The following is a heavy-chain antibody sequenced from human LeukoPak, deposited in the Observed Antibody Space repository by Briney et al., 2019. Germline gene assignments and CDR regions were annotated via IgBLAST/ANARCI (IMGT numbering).Heavy chain of an antibody. Sequence: SVKVSCKASGGTFSSYAISWVRQAPGQGREWMGGIIPIFGTANYAQKFQGRVTMTRDTPTSTVYMELSSLRSADTAVYYCARELISGDWTWDIWGQGTMVTVSS. V-gene: IGHV1-69*05. CDR2: IIPIFGTA. CDR1: GGTFSSYA. J-gene: IGHJ3*02. CDR3: ARELISGDWTWDI. D-gene: IGHD2-21*02.